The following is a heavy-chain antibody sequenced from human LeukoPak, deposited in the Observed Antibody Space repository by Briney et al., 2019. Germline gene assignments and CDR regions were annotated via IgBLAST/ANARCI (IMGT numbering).Heavy chain of an antibody. J-gene: IGHJ5*02. D-gene: IGHD2-2*01. CDR2: ISYDGSNK. V-gene: IGHV3-30*04. CDR3: AKHHIVVVPAAPLNWFDP. Sequence: PGGSLRLSCAASGFTFSSYAMHWVRQAPGKGLEWVAVISYDGSNKYYADSVKGRFTISRDNSKNTLYLQMNSLRAEDTAVYYCAKHHIVVVPAAPLNWFDPWGQGTLVTVSS. CDR1: GFTFSSYA.